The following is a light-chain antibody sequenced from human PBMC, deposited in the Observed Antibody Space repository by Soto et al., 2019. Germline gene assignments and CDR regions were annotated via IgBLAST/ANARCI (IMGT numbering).Light chain of an antibody. CDR1: SGSVSTSYY. J-gene: IGLJ3*02. CDR3: VLYMGSGISV. Sequence: QAVVTQEPSFSVSPGRTVTLTCGLSSGSVSTSYYPSWYQQTPGQAPRTLIYSINTRSSGVPDRFSGSILGNKAALTITGAQADDESDYYCVLYMGSGISVFGGGTKLTVL. CDR2: SIN. V-gene: IGLV8-61*01.